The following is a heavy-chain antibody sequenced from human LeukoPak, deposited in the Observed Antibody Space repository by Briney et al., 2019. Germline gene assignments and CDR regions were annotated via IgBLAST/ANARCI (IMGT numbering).Heavy chain of an antibody. V-gene: IGHV1-18*01. CDR2: ISAYNGNT. CDR3: ARATKLWFSLVGDY. J-gene: IGHJ4*02. Sequence: GASVKVSCKASGYTFTSYGISWVRQAPGQGLEWMGWISAYNGNTNYAQKLQGRVTMTTGTSTSTAYMELRSLRSDDTAVYYCARATKLWFSLVGDYWGQGTLVTVSS. D-gene: IGHD3-10*01. CDR1: GYTFTSYG.